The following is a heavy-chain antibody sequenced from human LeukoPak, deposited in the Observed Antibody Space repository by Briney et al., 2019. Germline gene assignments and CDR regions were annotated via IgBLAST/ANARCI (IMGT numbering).Heavy chain of an antibody. D-gene: IGHD3-9*01. V-gene: IGHV1-24*01. Sequence: ASVKDSCKVSGYTLTELSMHWVRQAPGKGLEWMGGFDPEDGETIYAQKFQGRVTMTEDTSTDTAYMELSSLRSEDTAVYYCATHPAAGYSRPLFDYWGQGTLVTVSS. CDR2: FDPEDGET. CDR3: ATHPAAGYSRPLFDY. J-gene: IGHJ4*02. CDR1: GYTLTELS.